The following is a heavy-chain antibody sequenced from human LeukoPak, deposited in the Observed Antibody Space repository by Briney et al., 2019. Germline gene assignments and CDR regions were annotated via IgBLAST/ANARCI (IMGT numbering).Heavy chain of an antibody. CDR2: ISSSSSYI. CDR3: ARDRGVWGVFDY. D-gene: IGHD3-10*01. J-gene: IGHJ4*02. V-gene: IGHV3-21*01. Sequence: PGGSLRLSCAASGFTFSSYSMNWVRQAPGKGLEWVASISSSSSYIYYADSVKGRFTISRDNAKNSLYLQMNSLRSEDTAVYYCARDRGVWGVFDYWGQGTLVTVSS. CDR1: GFTFSSYS.